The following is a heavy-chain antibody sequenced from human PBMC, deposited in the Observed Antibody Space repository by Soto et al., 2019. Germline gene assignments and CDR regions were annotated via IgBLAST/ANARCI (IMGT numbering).Heavy chain of an antibody. D-gene: IGHD1-26*01. CDR3: GRGRSGEVGVFY. J-gene: IGHJ4*02. Sequence: QGQLVQSGAEVKESGASVKVSCRASGYTFTGYYIHWVRQAPGQGPEWVGGISPKSGATRYAQKFQGRATMTEDTSITTVYMELSNLSPDDTAVYYCGRGRSGEVGVFYWGQGTLVTVHS. V-gene: IGHV1-2*02. CDR2: ISPKSGAT. CDR1: GYTFTGYY.